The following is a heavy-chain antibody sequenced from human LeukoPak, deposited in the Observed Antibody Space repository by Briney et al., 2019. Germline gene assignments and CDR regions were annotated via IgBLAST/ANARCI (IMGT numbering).Heavy chain of an antibody. J-gene: IGHJ4*02. V-gene: IGHV3-30*02. CDR1: GFTFSSYG. Sequence: PGGSLRLSCAASGFTFSSYGMHWVRQAPGKGLEWVAFIRYDGSNKYYADSVKGRFTISRDNSKNTLYLQMNSLRAEDTAVYYCARVGTSYLSPVYWGQGTLVTVSS. CDR3: ARVGTSYLSPVY. D-gene: IGHD1-26*01. CDR2: IRYDGSNK.